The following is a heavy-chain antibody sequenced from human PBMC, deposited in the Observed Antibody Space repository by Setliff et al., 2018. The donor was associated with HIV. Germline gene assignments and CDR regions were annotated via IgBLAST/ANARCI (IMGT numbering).Heavy chain of an antibody. CDR1: GGSISSDDYY. Sequence: SETLSLTCTVSGGSISSDDYYWNWIRQPPGKGLEWIGYITYSGSTNYNPSLKSRVTISVDTSKNQFSLKLSSVTAADTAVYYCARGVEFDYWGQGTLVTVSS. CDR3: ARGVEFDY. V-gene: IGHV4-30-4*08. J-gene: IGHJ4*02. CDR2: ITYSGST.